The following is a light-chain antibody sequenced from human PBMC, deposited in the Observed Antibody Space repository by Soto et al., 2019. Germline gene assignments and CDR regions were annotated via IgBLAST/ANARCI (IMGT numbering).Light chain of an antibody. CDR3: QERSNWPQIS. Sequence: EIVLTQSPATLSLSPGERATLSCRASQSVSKYLAWYQQKPGQAPRLLIHDASNRATGIPARFSGSGSGTDFTLTISSLAPDAFGVYYCQERSNWPQISFGGGTKVEIK. CDR1: QSVSKY. J-gene: IGKJ4*01. CDR2: DAS. V-gene: IGKV3-11*01.